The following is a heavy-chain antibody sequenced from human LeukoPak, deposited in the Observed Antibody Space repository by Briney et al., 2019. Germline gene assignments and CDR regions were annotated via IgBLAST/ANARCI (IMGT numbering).Heavy chain of an antibody. CDR3: ARGKGRRVVAFDY. J-gene: IGHJ4*02. Sequence: SETLSLTCAVYGGSFSGYYWSWIRQPPGKGLEWIGEINHSGSTNYNPSLKSRVTISVDTSKNQFSLKLSSVTAADTAVYYCARGKGRRVVAFDYWGRGTLVTVSS. V-gene: IGHV4-34*01. CDR1: GGSFSGYY. D-gene: IGHD3-22*01. CDR2: INHSGST.